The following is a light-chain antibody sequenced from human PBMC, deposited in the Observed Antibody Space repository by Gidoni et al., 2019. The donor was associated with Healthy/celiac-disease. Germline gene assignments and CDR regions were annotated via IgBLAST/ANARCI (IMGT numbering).Light chain of an antibody. Sequence: DIQMTQSPSTLSASVGDRVTITCRASQSISSWLAWYQQKPGKAPKLLIYKASSLASGVPSRFSGSGSGTEFTLTISSLQPDDFAPYYCQQYTSYSGTFGQGTKVEIK. CDR3: QQYTSYSGT. V-gene: IGKV1-5*03. CDR1: QSISSW. CDR2: KAS. J-gene: IGKJ1*01.